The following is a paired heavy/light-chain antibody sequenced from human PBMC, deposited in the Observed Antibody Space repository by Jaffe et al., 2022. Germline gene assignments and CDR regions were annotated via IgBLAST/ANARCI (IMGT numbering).Light chain of an antibody. Sequence: QSVLTQPPSVSAAPGQKVTISCSGSSSNIGNNYVSWYQQLPGTAPKLLIYENNKRPSGIPDRFSGSKSGTSATLGITGLQTGDEADYYCGAWDTSLSAYVFGTGTKVTVL. CDR1: SSNIGNNY. CDR3: GAWDTSLSAYV. J-gene: IGLJ1*01. CDR2: ENN. V-gene: IGLV1-51*02.
Heavy chain of an antibody. J-gene: IGHJ3*02. V-gene: IGHV3-48*03. D-gene: IGHD6-19*01. CDR2: ISSSGGTI. CDR1: GFTFSTYE. Sequence: EVQLVESGGGLVQPGGSLRLSCAASGFTFSTYEMNWVRQAPGKGLEWVSYISSSGGTIHYADSVKGRFTISRDNAKNSLYLQMNSLRAEDTAVYYCARGSGWYRGAFDIWGQGTMVTVSS. CDR3: ARGSGWYRGAFDI.